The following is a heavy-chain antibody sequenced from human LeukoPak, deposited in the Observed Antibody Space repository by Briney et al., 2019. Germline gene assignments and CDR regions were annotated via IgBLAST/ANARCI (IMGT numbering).Heavy chain of an antibody. Sequence: GGSLRLSCAASGFTFSSYEMNWVRQAPGKGLEWVSCISSSGSTIYYADSVKGRFTISRDNAKNSLYLQMNSLRAEDTAVYYCARDGSTVTTADTWFDPWGQGTLVTVSS. D-gene: IGHD4-17*01. J-gene: IGHJ5*02. CDR1: GFTFSSYE. CDR3: ARDGSTVTTADTWFDP. CDR2: ISSSGSTI. V-gene: IGHV3-48*03.